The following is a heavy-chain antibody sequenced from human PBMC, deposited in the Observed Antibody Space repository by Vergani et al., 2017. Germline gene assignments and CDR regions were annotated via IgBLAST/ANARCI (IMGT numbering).Heavy chain of an antibody. V-gene: IGHV3-23*01. CDR2: LSASDRRT. J-gene: IGHJ4*02. Sequence: EVQLLESGGDLVQPGGSLRLSCAASGFTFIMHAMSWVRQAPGKGLEWVSTLSASDRRTHYADSVKGRFTISRDNSKNTLFLHMNSLRPEDTAVYYCARETVVVPAARGYYFDYWGQGTLVTVSS. CDR1: GFTFIMHA. D-gene: IGHD2-2*01. CDR3: ARETVVVPAARGYYFDY.